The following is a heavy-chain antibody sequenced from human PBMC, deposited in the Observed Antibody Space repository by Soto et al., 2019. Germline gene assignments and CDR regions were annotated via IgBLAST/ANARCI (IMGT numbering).Heavy chain of an antibody. Sequence: GASVKVSCKASGGTFSSYTISWVRQAPGQGLEWMGRIIPILGIANYAQKFQGRVTITADKSTSTAYMELSSLRSEDTAVCYCARELAVGLQYFDYWGQGTLVTVSS. J-gene: IGHJ4*02. V-gene: IGHV1-69*04. D-gene: IGHD4-4*01. CDR2: IIPILGIA. CDR3: ARELAVGLQYFDY. CDR1: GGTFSSYT.